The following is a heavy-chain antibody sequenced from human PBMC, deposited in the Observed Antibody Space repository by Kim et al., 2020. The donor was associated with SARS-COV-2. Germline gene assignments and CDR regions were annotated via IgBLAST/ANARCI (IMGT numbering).Heavy chain of an antibody. CDR3: TRSKAEQQLFRHNPIDY. CDR2: IRSKAYGGTT. J-gene: IGHJ4*02. CDR1: GFTFGDYA. Sequence: GGSLRLSCTASGFTFGDYAMSWFRQAPGKGLEWVGFIRSKAYGGTTEYAASVKGRFTISRDDSKSIAYLQMNSLKTEDTAVYYCTRSKAEQQLFRHNPIDYWGQGTLVTVSS. V-gene: IGHV3-49*03. D-gene: IGHD6-13*01.